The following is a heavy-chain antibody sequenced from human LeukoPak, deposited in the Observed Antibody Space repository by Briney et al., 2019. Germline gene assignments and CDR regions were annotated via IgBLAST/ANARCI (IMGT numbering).Heavy chain of an antibody. D-gene: IGHD3-22*01. CDR2: VSYDGSNK. V-gene: IGHV3-30*18. CDR3: AKDPNYYDSSGNYYFDY. Sequence: PGGSLRLSCAASGFTFSSYGMHWVRQAPGRGLEWVAVVSYDGSNKYYADSVKGRFTISRDNSKNPLYLQMNSLRAEDTAVYYCAKDPNYYDSSGNYYFDYWGQGTLVTVSS. CDR1: GFTFSSYG. J-gene: IGHJ4*02.